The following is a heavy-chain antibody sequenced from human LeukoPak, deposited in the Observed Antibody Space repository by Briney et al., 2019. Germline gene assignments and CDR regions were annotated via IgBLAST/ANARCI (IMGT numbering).Heavy chain of an antibody. CDR2: ISGSGGST. CDR3: AKDLDFLTATFDY. D-gene: IGHD3-9*01. J-gene: IGHJ4*02. CDR1: GFTFSSYA. Sequence: GSLRLSCAASGFTFSSYAMSWVRQAPGKGLEWVSAISGSGGSTYYADSVKGRFTISRDNSKNTLYLQMNRLRAEDTAVYYCAKDLDFLTATFDYWGQGTLVTVSS. V-gene: IGHV3-23*01.